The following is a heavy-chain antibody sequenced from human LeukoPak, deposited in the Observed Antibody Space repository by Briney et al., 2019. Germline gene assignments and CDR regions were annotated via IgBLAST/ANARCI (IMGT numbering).Heavy chain of an antibody. Sequence: SGTLSLTCAVFGGSISSSNWWSWVRQPPGKGLEWIGEIYHSGDTNYNPSLTSRVTISVDKSKNQFSLRLNSVTAADTAVYYCARSLVVVPRIFDYWGQGTLVTVSS. CDR2: IYHSGDT. J-gene: IGHJ4*02. CDR1: GGSISSSNW. V-gene: IGHV4-4*02. CDR3: ARSLVVVPRIFDY. D-gene: IGHD2-2*01.